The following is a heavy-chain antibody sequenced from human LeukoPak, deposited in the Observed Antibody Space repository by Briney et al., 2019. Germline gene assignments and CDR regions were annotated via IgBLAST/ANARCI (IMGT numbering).Heavy chain of an antibody. V-gene: IGHV4-34*01. CDR2: INHSGST. D-gene: IGHD2-15*01. CDR1: GGSISSYY. CDR3: AARPGYCSGGSCYGAGFWFDP. J-gene: IGHJ5*02. Sequence: SETLSLTCTVSGGSISSYYWSWIRQPPGKGLEWIGEINHSGSTNYNPSLKSRVTISVDTSKNQFSLKLSSVTAADTAVYYCAARPGYCSGGSCYGAGFWFDPWGQGTLVTVSS.